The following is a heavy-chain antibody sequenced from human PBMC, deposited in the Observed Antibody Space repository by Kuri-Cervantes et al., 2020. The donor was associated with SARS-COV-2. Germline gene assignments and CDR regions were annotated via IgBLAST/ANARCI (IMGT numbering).Heavy chain of an antibody. CDR2: IIPIFGTA. CDR1: GYTFTSYG. D-gene: IGHD3-10*01. Sequence: SVKVSCKASGYTFTSYGISWVRQAPGQGLEWMGGIIPIFGTANYAQKFQGRVTMTEGTSTDTAYMELSSLRSEDTAVYYCATEPPYGVRGVPWFDPWGQGTLVTVSS. V-gene: IGHV1-69*06. J-gene: IGHJ5*02. CDR3: ATEPPYGVRGVPWFDP.